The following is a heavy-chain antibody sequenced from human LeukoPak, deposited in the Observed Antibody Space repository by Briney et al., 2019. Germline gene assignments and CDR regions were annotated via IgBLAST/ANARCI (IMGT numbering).Heavy chain of an antibody. J-gene: IGHJ4*02. V-gene: IGHV3-23*01. CDR2: VSGSGGST. D-gene: IGHD3-16*01. CDR1: GFTFSRYA. CDR3: ARDAMRGGDYDY. Sequence: PGGSLRLSCAASGFTFSRYAMSWVRQAPGKGLEWVSAVSGSGGSTYYADSVKGRFTTSSDNAKNSLYLQLNSLRADDTSVYYCARDAMRGGDYDYWGQGTLVTVSS.